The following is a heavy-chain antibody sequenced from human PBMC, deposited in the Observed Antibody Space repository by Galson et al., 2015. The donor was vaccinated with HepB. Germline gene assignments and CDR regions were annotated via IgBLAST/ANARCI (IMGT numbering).Heavy chain of an antibody. Sequence: SLRLSCAASGFTFSSHAMSWVRQAPGKGLDCVSSIGGIGGSTYYADSVKGRFTISRDNSKNTLYLQMSGLTVEDTAVYYCAKDAGVVAVHYFQSWGPGTLVTVSS. CDR3: AKDAGVVAVHYFQS. CDR2: IGGIGGST. CDR1: GFTFSSHA. V-gene: IGHV3-23*01. D-gene: IGHD2-15*01. J-gene: IGHJ4*02.